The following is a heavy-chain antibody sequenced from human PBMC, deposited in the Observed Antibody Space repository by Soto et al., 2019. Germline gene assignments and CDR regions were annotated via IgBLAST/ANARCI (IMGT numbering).Heavy chain of an antibody. Sequence: PSETLSLTCTVSGGSISSYYWSWIRQPPGKGLEWIAYIYYSGSTNYNPSLKSRVAISGDTSKNQFSLKLSSVTAADTAVYYCARTVIGGFDYWGQGILVTGSS. D-gene: IGHD3-16*02. J-gene: IGHJ4*02. CDR2: IYYSGST. CDR1: GGSISSYY. CDR3: ARTVIGGFDY. V-gene: IGHV4-59*01.